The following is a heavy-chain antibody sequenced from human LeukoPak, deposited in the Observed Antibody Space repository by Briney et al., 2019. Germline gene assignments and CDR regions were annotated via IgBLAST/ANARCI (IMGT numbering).Heavy chain of an antibody. CDR2: IYTSGST. D-gene: IGHD3-22*01. CDR1: GGSISSYY. J-gene: IGHJ3*02. CDR3: ARVSHYYESSGYRAFDI. Sequence: PSETLSLTCTVSGGSISSYYWSWIRQPAGKGLEWIGRIYTSGSTNYNPSLKSRVTMSVDTSKNQFSLKLSSVTAADTAMYYCARVSHYYESSGYRAFDIWGQGTMVTVSS. V-gene: IGHV4-4*07.